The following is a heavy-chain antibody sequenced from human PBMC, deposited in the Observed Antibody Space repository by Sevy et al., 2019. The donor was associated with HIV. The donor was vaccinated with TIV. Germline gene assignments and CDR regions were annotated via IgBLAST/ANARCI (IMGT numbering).Heavy chain of an antibody. CDR2: IYTSGST. J-gene: IGHJ4*01. CDR3: ARGSYSYGLFDF. V-gene: IGHV4-4*07. D-gene: IGHD5-18*01. CDR1: GGSISSYY. Sequence: SESLSLTCTVSGGSISSYYWSWIRQPAGKGLEWIGRIYTSGSTNYNPSLKSRVSMSVDTSKNQFSLKLSSVTAADTAVYYCARGSYSYGLFDFWGHGTLVTVSS.